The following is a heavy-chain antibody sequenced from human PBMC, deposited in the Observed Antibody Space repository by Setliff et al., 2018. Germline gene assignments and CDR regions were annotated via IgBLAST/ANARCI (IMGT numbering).Heavy chain of an antibody. D-gene: IGHD2-2*01. Sequence: GGSLRLSCAASGFTFGSYWMTWVRQAPGKGLEWISAITRSGWDTYHADSVKGRFTISRANSQNTLFLQMNSLRVEDTAVYFCVKGSSDSRPYYFDYWGQGMQVTVSS. V-gene: IGHV3-23*01. J-gene: IGHJ4*02. CDR3: VKGSSDSRPYYFDY. CDR1: GFTFGSYW. CDR2: ITRSGWDT.